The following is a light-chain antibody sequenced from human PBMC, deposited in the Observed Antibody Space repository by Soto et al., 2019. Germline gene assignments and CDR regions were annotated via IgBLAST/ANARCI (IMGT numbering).Light chain of an antibody. CDR1: QNVANY. J-gene: IGKJ5*01. CDR3: LQYGSSPHT. V-gene: IGKV3-20*01. CDR2: TAS. Sequence: ELVLTQSPATLSWSPGERATLSCRASQNVANYLDWYQQKPGQAPRLLISTASSRATGIPDRLSGSGSGTDLNLTITRLEPEDFAVYYCLQYGSSPHTFGQGTRLEIK.